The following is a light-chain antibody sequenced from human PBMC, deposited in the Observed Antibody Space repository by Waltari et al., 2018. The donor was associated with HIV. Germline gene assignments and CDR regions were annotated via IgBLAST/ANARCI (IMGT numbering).Light chain of an antibody. J-gene: IGLJ2*01. Sequence: QSVLTPPPSASGTPGQRVTISWSGGGSHTGSYSVISYQQVPGAAPQLVMYANNQRPSGVPDRFSGSKSGTSASLAISGLRSEDEADYYCAVWDDTLRGGVFGGGTRLTVL. CDR1: GSHTGSYS. CDR2: ANN. CDR3: AVWDDTLRGGV. V-gene: IGLV1-47*02.